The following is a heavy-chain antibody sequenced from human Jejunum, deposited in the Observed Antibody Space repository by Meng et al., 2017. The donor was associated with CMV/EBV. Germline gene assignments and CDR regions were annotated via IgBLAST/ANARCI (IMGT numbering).Heavy chain of an antibody. D-gene: IGHD3-9*01. CDR3: VKDRGVPYYESLTGYSYFDY. V-gene: IGHV3-30*02. CDR2: ISNDGSNK. CDR1: TEG. Sequence: TEGSHWVRQAPGKGLEWVTFISNDGSNKYYGESVKGRFTISRDNSKNTLYLQMNSLRAEDTSVYYCVKDRGVPYYESLTGYSYFDYWGQGALVTVSS. J-gene: IGHJ4*02.